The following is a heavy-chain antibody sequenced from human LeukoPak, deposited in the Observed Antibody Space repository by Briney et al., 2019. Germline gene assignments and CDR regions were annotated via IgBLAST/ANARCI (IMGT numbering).Heavy chain of an antibody. D-gene: IGHD4-17*01. CDR2: INNRGTT. V-gene: IGHV4-59*08. CDR1: GDSISSDY. CDR3: ARYRDGDRDISLDI. Sequence: PSETLSLTCTVSGDSISSDYWSWIQQPPGKGLEWIGFINNRGTTSYNPSLKSRVTISRDMSKNQFALKLSSVSAADTAVYYCARYRDGDRDISLDIWGQGTLVTVSS. J-gene: IGHJ4*02.